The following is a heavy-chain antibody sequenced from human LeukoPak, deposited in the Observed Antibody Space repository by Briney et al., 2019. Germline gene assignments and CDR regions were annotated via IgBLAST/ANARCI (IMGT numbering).Heavy chain of an antibody. CDR2: IRYDGSNK. CDR1: GFTFSSYG. CDR3: AKDSRYSSSWYYFDY. Sequence: PGGSLRLSCAASGFTFSSYGMRWVRQAPGKGLEWVAFIRYDGSNKYYADSVKGRFTISRDNSKNTLYLQMNSLRAEDTAVYYCAKDSRYSSSWYYFDYWGQGTLVTVSS. V-gene: IGHV3-30*02. J-gene: IGHJ4*02. D-gene: IGHD6-13*01.